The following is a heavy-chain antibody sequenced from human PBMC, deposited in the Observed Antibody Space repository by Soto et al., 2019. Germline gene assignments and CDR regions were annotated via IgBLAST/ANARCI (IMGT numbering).Heavy chain of an antibody. J-gene: IGHJ6*02. CDR3: ARMDWVYYGMDV. Sequence: PSETLSLTCAVYGGSFSAYYCIFIRHPPLKGLEWIVEINHSGGTSYNPSLKSRVTISVDTSKNQVVLTMTNMDPVDAATYYCARMDWVYYGMDVWGQGTTVTVS. CDR1: GGSFSAYY. V-gene: IGHV4-34*01. D-gene: IGHD2-2*03. CDR2: INHSGGT.